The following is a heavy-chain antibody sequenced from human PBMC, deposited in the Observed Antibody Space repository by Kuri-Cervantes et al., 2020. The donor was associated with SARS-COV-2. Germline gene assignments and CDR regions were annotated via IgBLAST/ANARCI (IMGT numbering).Heavy chain of an antibody. CDR1: GFTFSSYG. J-gene: IGHJ4*02. CDR2: IYSGGST. D-gene: IGHD2-15*01. CDR3: ARGRGYCSGGSCSEF. Sequence: GGSLRLSCAASGFTFSSYGMHWVRQAPGKGLEWVSVIYSGGSTYYADSVKGRFTISRDNSKNTLYLQMNSLRAEDTAVYYCARGRGYCSGGSCSEFWGQGTLVTVSS. V-gene: IGHV3-53*01.